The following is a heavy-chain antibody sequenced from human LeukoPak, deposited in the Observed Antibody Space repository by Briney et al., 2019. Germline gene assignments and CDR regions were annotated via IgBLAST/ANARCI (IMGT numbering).Heavy chain of an antibody. D-gene: IGHD3-16*01. CDR3: AKGLRTGVGPYMGYHYYMDV. V-gene: IGHV3-33*06. J-gene: IGHJ6*03. CDR1: GFTFSSYG. Sequence: PGRSLRLSCAASGFTFSSYGMHWVRQAPGKGLEWVAVIWYDGSNKYYADSVKGRFTISRDNSKDTLYLQLNSLRAEDTAVYYCAKGLRTGVGPYMGYHYYMDVWGKGATVTVSS. CDR2: IWYDGSNK.